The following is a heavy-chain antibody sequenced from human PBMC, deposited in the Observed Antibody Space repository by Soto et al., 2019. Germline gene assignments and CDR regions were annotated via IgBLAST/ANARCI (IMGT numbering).Heavy chain of an antibody. CDR1: GFTFSSYA. CDR2: ISYDGSNK. V-gene: IGHV3-30-3*01. D-gene: IGHD6-19*01. J-gene: IGHJ6*02. CDR3: ARDKEAVADYYYYHGMDV. Sequence: GGSLRLSCAASGFTFSSYAMHWVRQAPGKGLEWVAVISYDGSNKYYADSVKGRFTISRDNSKNTLYLQMNSLRAEDTAVYYCARDKEAVADYYYYHGMDVWGQGTTVTVSS.